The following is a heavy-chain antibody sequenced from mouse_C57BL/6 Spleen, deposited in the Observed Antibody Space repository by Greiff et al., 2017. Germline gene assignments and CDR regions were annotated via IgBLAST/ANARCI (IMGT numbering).Heavy chain of an antibody. J-gene: IGHJ1*03. D-gene: IGHD2-2*01. V-gene: IGHV1-59*01. CDR3: ARNYGYDWYFDV. CDR2: IDPSDSYT. CDR1: GYTFTSYW. Sequence: QVQLQQPGAELVRPGTSVKLSCKASGYTFTSYWMHWVKQRPGQGLEWIGVIDPSDSYTNYNQKFKGKATLTVDTSSSTAYMQLSSLTSEDSAVYYCARNYGYDWYFDVWGTGTTVTVSS.